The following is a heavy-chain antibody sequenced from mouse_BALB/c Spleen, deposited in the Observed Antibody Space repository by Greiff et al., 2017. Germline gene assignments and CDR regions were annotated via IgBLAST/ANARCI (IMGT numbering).Heavy chain of an antibody. J-gene: IGHJ4*01. Sequence: EVKVVESGGGLVQPGGSRKLSCAASGFTFSSFGMHWVRQAPEKGLEWVAYISSGSSTIYYADTVKGRFTISRDNPKNTLFLQMTSLRSEDTAMYYCARDYRTAMDYWGQGTSVTVSS. CDR2: ISSGSSTI. V-gene: IGHV5-17*02. CDR1: GFTFSSFG. D-gene: IGHD2-14*01. CDR3: ARDYRTAMDY.